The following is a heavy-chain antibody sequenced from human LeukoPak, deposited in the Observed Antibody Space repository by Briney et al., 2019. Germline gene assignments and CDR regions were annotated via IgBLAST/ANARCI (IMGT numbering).Heavy chain of an antibody. CDR2: ICYSGST. Sequence: SETLSLTCTVSGGSISSYYWSWIRQPPGKGLEWIGYICYSGSTNYNPSLKSRVTISVDTSKNQFSLKLSSVTAADTAVYYCARHLAAAGFPFDYWGQGTLVTVSS. CDR3: ARHLAAAGFPFDY. J-gene: IGHJ4*02. CDR1: GGSISSYY. D-gene: IGHD6-13*01. V-gene: IGHV4-59*08.